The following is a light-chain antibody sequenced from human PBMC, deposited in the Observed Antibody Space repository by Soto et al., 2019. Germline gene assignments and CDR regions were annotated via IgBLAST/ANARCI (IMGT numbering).Light chain of an antibody. CDR1: QSVSSSA. Sequence: EIVLTQSPGTLSLSPGERATLSCRASQSVSSSALAWYQQKPGQAPRRLIYGASSRATGIPDRFSGSGSGTDFTLTISRLEPEDFAVYYCQYYGTFWTFGQGTKVDIK. CDR2: GAS. CDR3: QYYGTFWT. J-gene: IGKJ1*01. V-gene: IGKV3-20*01.